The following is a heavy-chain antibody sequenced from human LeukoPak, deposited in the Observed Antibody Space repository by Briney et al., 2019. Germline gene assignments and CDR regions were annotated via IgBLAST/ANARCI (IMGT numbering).Heavy chain of an antibody. V-gene: IGHV3-11*01. CDR3: ALGTINKDFYFGMDV. CDR2: ISNSGSTV. CDR1: GFTFSDYY. D-gene: IGHD2-8*01. J-gene: IGHJ6*02. Sequence: GGSLRLSCAASGFTFSDYYMTWLRRAPGKGLEWLSYISNSGSTVFYADSVKGRFTVSRDNAKRSLYLQIESLRGDDTAVYHCALGTINKDFYFGMDVWGQGTTVTVSS.